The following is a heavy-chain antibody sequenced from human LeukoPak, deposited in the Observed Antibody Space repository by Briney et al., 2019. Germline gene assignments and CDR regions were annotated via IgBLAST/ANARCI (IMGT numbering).Heavy chain of an antibody. CDR1: GFIVSGNH. CDR2: VYSVGAT. J-gene: IGHJ4*02. V-gene: IGHV3-66*01. CDR3: ATERPGSRTLDS. Sequence: PGGSLRLSCAASGFIVSGNHMNWVRLAPGKGLEWVSIVYSVGATYYEDSVKGRFTISRDDSKNIVYLQMSNLRSEDTAVYFCATERPGSRTLDSWGQGTLVTVSS. D-gene: IGHD1-14*01.